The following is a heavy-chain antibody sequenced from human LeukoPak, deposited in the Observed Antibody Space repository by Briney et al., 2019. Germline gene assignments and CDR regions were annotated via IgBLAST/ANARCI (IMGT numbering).Heavy chain of an antibody. V-gene: IGHV3-21*03. Sequence: GGSLRLSCAGSGFTFSGYSLNWVRQAPGKGLEWVSSITSSGSSMYYADSVKGRFTIFRDNAESSVYLQMNSLRVDDTGLYYCTRDIDDVLTGDDAFDVWGQGTVVTVSS. D-gene: IGHD3-9*01. CDR3: TRDIDDVLTGDDAFDV. CDR2: ITSSGSSM. CDR1: GFTFSGYS. J-gene: IGHJ3*01.